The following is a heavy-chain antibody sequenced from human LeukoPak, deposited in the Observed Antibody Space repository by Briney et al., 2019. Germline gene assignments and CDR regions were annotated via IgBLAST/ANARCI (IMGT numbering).Heavy chain of an antibody. CDR1: GFIVSSNY. CDR3: ASPSSGQSFDI. Sequence: GGSLRLSCAASGFIVSSNYMNWVRPAPEKGLEWVSVIYTGGNTYYADSVKGRFTISRDNSKNTLYLHMHSLRAEDTAVYYCASPSSGQSFDIWGQGTMVTVSS. CDR2: IYTGGNT. V-gene: IGHV3-53*01. D-gene: IGHD6-19*01. J-gene: IGHJ3*02.